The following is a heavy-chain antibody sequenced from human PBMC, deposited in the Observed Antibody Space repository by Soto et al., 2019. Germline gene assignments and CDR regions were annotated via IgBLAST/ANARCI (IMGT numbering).Heavy chain of an antibody. D-gene: IGHD3-9*01. J-gene: IGHJ2*01. Sequence: EVRLMESGGGFLQPGGSQRLSCVASGFTFNSYAMSWVCQTPEKGLEWVSAISGSGWQTYYAQSVQGRFTISRDNSKTTVYLHMNRLRAEDSGIYYCAKGRYFDASGGCANFWGRGTLVTVSS. CDR2: ISGSGWQT. V-gene: IGHV3-23*01. CDR3: AKGRYFDASGGCANF. CDR1: GFTFNSYA.